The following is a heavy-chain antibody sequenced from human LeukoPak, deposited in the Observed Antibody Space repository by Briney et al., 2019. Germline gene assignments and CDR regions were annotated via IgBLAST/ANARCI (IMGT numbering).Heavy chain of an antibody. J-gene: IGHJ4*02. CDR2: ISGSGGST. D-gene: IGHD1-26*01. V-gene: IGHV3-23*01. CDR3: ANREGGGSYDVSFDY. Sequence: PGGSLRLSCAAPGFTFSSYAMSWVRQAPGKGLEWVSAISGSGGSTYYADSVKGRFTISRDNSKNTPYLQMNSLRAEDTAVYYCANREGGGSYDVSFDYWGQGTLVTVSS. CDR1: GFTFSSYA.